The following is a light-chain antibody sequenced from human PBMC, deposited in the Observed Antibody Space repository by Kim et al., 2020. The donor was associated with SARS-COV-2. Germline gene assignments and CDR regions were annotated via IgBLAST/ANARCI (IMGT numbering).Light chain of an antibody. J-gene: IGKJ1*01. CDR1: QSISSY. CDR3: QQSYSTPRT. V-gene: IGKV1-39*01. CDR2: AAS. Sequence: TSVGDRVTITCRASQSISSYLNWYQQKPGKAPKLLIYAASSLQSGVPSRFSGSGSGTDFTLTISSLQPEDFATYYCQQSYSTPRTFGQGTKVEIK.